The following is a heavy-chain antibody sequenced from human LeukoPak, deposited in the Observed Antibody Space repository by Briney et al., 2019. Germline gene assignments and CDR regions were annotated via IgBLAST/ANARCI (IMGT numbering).Heavy chain of an antibody. CDR1: GYTFTSYP. Sequence: ASVTVSCKASGYTFTSYPMHWVRQAPGQRLEWMGWINAGNGNTRYSQIFQGRVTITRVTSASTAYMELSSLRSEDTAVYYCASGDWNYFDYWGQGTVVTVSS. CDR2: INAGNGNT. J-gene: IGHJ4*02. CDR3: ASGDWNYFDY. D-gene: IGHD2-21*01. V-gene: IGHV1-3*01.